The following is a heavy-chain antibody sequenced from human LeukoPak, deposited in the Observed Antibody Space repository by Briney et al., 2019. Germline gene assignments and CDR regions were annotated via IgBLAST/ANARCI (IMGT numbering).Heavy chain of an antibody. CDR1: GYTFTAYY. CDR3: ARTRDDFWSGYLDY. J-gene: IGHJ4*02. D-gene: IGHD3-3*01. V-gene: IGHV1-2*02. CDR2: INPNSGGT. Sequence: ASVKVSCKASGYTFTAYYMHWLRQAPGQGLEWMGWINPNSGGTNYAQKFQGRVTMTRDTSISTAYMELSRLRSDDTAVYYCARTRDDFWSGYLDYWGQGTLDTVSS.